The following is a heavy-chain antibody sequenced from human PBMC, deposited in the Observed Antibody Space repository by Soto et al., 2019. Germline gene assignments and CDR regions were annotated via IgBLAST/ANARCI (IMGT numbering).Heavy chain of an antibody. J-gene: IGHJ4*02. CDR3: ARGKRGYSSSSYFDY. Sequence: GGSLRLSCAASGFTVSSNYMSWVRQAPGKGLEWVSVIYSGGSTYYADSVKGRFTISRDNSKNTLYLQMNSLRAEDTAVYYCARGKRGYSSSSYFDYWGQGTLVTVSS. V-gene: IGHV3-53*01. CDR1: GFTVSSNY. D-gene: IGHD6-6*01. CDR2: IYSGGST.